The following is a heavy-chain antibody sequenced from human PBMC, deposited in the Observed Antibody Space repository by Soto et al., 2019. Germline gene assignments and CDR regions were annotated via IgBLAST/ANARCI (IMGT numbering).Heavy chain of an antibody. D-gene: IGHD1-26*01. CDR2: TSYDGSDK. CDR1: GFTFNTYA. J-gene: IGHJ4*02. V-gene: IGHV3-30-3*01. Sequence: QVQLVESGGGVVQPGRSLRLSCAASGFTFNTYAMHWVRQAPGKGLEWVALTSYDGSDKYYTESVKGRFTISRDNSKNTVYLQMNSLRAEDTAVYYCARDPGHILGASPYYFDYWGQGTLVTVSS. CDR3: ARDPGHILGASPYYFDY.